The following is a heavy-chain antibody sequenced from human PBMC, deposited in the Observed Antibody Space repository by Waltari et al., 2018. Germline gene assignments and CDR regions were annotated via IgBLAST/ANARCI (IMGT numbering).Heavy chain of an antibody. CDR2: INPNSGGT. CDR1: GYTFTGYY. CDR3: ARRVGNWFDP. J-gene: IGHJ5*02. Sequence: QVQLVQSGAEVKKPGASVKVSCKASGYTFTGYYMHWVRQAPGQGLEWMGWINPNSGGTNYAQKVQGRVTMTRDTSISTAYMELSRRRSDDTAVDYCARRVGNWFDPWGQGTLVTVSS. V-gene: IGHV1-2*02. D-gene: IGHD1-26*01.